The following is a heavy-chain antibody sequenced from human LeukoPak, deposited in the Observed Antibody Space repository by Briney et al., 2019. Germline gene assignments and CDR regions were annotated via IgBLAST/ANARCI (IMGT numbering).Heavy chain of an antibody. J-gene: IGHJ5*02. CDR1: GFTFSTYV. CDR3: AKENLLPAGGTLGS. Sequence: PGGSLRLSCAASGFTFSTYVMVWVRRAPEKGLEWVSSISVSGSNTFCTDSVKGRFTISRDNSKNTLDLQMDSLRAEDAAIYYCAKENLLPAGGTLGSWGQGTLVTVSS. V-gene: IGHV3-23*01. CDR2: ISVSGSNT. D-gene: IGHD6-13*01.